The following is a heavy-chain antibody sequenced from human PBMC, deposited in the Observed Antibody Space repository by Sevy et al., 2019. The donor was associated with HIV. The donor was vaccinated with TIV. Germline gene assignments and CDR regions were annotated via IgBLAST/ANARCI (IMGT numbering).Heavy chain of an antibody. Sequence: GRSLRLSCAASGFTFSTYSMNWVRQTPGKGLEWVSYIRSSSEIIFYADSVNGRFTISRDNAKNSLYLQMNSLRDEDTAVYYCARDLSGPSAGFDTWGQGTLVTVSS. V-gene: IGHV3-48*02. CDR3: ARDLSGPSAGFDT. D-gene: IGHD1-26*01. CDR2: IRSSSEII. J-gene: IGHJ5*02. CDR1: GFTFSTYS.